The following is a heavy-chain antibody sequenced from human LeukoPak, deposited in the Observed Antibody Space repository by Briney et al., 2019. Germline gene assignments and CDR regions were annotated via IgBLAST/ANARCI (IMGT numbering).Heavy chain of an antibody. V-gene: IGHV3-7*02. D-gene: IGHD3-22*01. CDR2: IKQDGSEK. CDR1: GFSFSSYA. CDR3: ASVFWGSSGYYFEY. J-gene: IGHJ4*02. Sequence: GGSLRLSCAASGFSFSSYAMTWVRQAPGRGLEWVANIKQDGSEKYYVDSVKGRFTISRDNAKNSLFLHMNSLRVEDTAVYYCASVFWGSSGYYFEYWGQGALVTVSS.